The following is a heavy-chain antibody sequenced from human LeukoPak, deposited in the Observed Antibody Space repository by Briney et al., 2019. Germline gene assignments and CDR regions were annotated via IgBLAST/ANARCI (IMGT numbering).Heavy chain of an antibody. CDR3: GKDPNGNFIGAFDF. Sequence: GGSLRLSCAASRFAFHNYAMTWIRQAPERGLEWVSSISVDGGDIKYTDSAKGRFTISRDNSKGTLYLQMDSLRVEDTAVYYCGKDPNGNFIGAFDFWGQGTMATVSS. J-gene: IGHJ3*01. D-gene: IGHD4-23*01. CDR1: RFAFHNYA. V-gene: IGHV3-23*01. CDR2: ISVDGGDI.